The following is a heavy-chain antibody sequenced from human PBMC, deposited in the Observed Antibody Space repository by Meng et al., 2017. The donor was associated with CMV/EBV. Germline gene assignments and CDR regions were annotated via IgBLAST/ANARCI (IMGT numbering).Heavy chain of an antibody. Sequence: SLMISCAASGFTFSSYSMNWVRQAPGKGLEWVSSISSSSSYIYYADSVKGRCTISRDNAKNSLYMQMNSLRAEDTAVYYGARYLSIAAQFRREGMDVWGQGTTVTVSS. CDR1: GFTFSSYS. V-gene: IGHV3-21*01. CDR3: ARYLSIAAQFRREGMDV. D-gene: IGHD6-13*01. CDR2: ISSSSSYI. J-gene: IGHJ6*02.